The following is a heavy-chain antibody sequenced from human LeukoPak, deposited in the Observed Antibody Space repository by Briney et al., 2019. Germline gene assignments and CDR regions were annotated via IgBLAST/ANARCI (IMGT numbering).Heavy chain of an antibody. CDR3: ARSGRIPGLSPGYFDY. J-gene: IGHJ4*02. D-gene: IGHD2/OR15-2a*01. CDR1: GGSFSGYY. CDR2: INHSGST. Sequence: SETLSLTCAVYGGSFSGYYWSWIRQPPGKGLEWIGEINHSGSTNYNPSLKSRVTISVDTSKNQFSLKVNSVTAADTAVYYCARSGRIPGLSPGYFDYWGQGTLVTVSS. V-gene: IGHV4-34*01.